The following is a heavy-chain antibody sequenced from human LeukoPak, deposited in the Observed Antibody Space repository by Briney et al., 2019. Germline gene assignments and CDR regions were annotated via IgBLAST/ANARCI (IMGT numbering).Heavy chain of an antibody. CDR1: GYTFTSYG. D-gene: IGHD6-13*01. CDR2: ISAYNGNT. Sequence: ASVKVSCKASGYTFTSYGISWVRQAPGQGLEWMGWISAYNGNTNYAQKLQGRVTMTTDTSTSTAYMELRSLRSDDTAVYYCARDRGIAAAGTQYYYYYYMVVWGKGTTVTVSS. V-gene: IGHV1-18*01. CDR3: ARDRGIAAAGTQYYYYYYMVV. J-gene: IGHJ6*03.